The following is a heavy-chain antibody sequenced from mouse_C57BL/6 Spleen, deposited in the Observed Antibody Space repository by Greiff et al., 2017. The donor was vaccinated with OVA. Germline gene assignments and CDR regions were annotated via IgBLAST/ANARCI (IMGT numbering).Heavy chain of an antibody. Sequence: EVHLVESGGGLVQPGGSMKLSCAASGFTFSDAWMDWVRQSPEKGLEWVAEIRNKANNHATYYAESVKGRFTISRDDSKSSVYLQMNSLRAEDTGIYYCTADEGYYYAMDYWGQGTSVTVSS. CDR2: IRNKANNHAT. J-gene: IGHJ4*01. V-gene: IGHV6-6*01. CDR1: GFTFSDAW. CDR3: TADEGYYYAMDY.